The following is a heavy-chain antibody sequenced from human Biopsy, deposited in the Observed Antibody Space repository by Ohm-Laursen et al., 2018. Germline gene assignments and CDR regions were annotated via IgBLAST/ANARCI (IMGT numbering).Heavy chain of an antibody. CDR3: ARESALAGDFDS. D-gene: IGHD6-19*01. Sequence: GTLSLTCTVSGASVTSGSYYWSWIRQPPGKGLEWLGYISNIGSTNYNPSLKSRVTISVDTSKNHFSLKLTSVTATDTAVYYCARESALAGDFDSWGQGTLVTVSS. CDR1: GASVTSGSYY. CDR2: ISNIGST. J-gene: IGHJ4*02. V-gene: IGHV4-61*01.